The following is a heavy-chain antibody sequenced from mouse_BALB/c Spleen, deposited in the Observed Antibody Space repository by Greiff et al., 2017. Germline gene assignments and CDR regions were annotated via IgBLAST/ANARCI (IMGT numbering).Heavy chain of an antibody. CDR1: GFSLTNSG. CDR2: IWGDGST. V-gene: IGHV2-6-6*01. D-gene: IGHD2-1*01. Sequence: VQRVESGPGLVAPSQSLSITCTVSGFSLTNSGVHWVRQSPGKGLEWLGVIWGDGSTNYNSAFKSRLSISKDNSKSQVFLKMNSLQTDDTARYYCAKGGNYVSWFAYWGQGTLVTVSA. CDR3: AKGGNYVSWFAY. J-gene: IGHJ3*01.